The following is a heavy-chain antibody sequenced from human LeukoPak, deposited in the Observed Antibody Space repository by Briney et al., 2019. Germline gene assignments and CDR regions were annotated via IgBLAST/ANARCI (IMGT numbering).Heavy chain of an antibody. Sequence: GGSLRLSCAASGFTFSSYGMRWVRQAPGKGLEWVAVISYDGSNKYYADSVKGRFTISRDNSKNTLYLQMNSLRAEDTAVYYCAGFEQWPPSGDYYGMDVWGQGTTVTVSS. CDR1: GFTFSSYG. D-gene: IGHD6-19*01. CDR2: ISYDGSNK. V-gene: IGHV3-30*03. CDR3: AGFEQWPPSGDYYGMDV. J-gene: IGHJ6*02.